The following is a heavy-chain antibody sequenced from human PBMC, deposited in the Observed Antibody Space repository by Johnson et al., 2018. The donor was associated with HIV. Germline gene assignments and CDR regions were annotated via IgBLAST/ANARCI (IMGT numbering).Heavy chain of an antibody. V-gene: IGHV3-30*18. Sequence: QVQLVESGGGVVQPGGSLRLSCAASGFTFSSYGMHWVRQAPGKGLEWMAVISYDGSNKYYADSVKGRFTMSRDNSKNTLYLQMNSLRAEDPAVYYCAKGGGDPDAFDIWGQGTMVTVSS. J-gene: IGHJ3*02. CDR1: GFTFSSYG. D-gene: IGHD3-10*01. CDR3: AKGGGDPDAFDI. CDR2: ISYDGSNK.